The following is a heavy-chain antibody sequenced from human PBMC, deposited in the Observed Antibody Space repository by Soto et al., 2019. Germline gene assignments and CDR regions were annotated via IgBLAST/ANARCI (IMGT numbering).Heavy chain of an antibody. D-gene: IGHD7-27*01. Sequence: GGSLRLSCAASRFTFSNYWTHWVRQAPGEGLVWVSRINGDGSTTTYADFVKGRFTISRDNAKNTLYLQMDSLGADDTAVYYCTRGGTSATYWGLFDYWGQGALVTVSS. CDR1: RFTFSNYW. CDR2: INGDGSTT. V-gene: IGHV3-74*01. CDR3: TRGGTSATYWGLFDY. J-gene: IGHJ4*02.